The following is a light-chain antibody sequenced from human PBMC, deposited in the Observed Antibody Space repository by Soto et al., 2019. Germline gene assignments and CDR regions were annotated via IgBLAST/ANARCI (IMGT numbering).Light chain of an antibody. Sequence: EIVLTQSPGTLSLSPGERATLSCRASQSISSSYLAWYQQRPGQAPRLLLYDSSSRATGIPDRFSGSGSGTAFTRTISRLEPEDFAVYYCQQYGSSLWTFGQGTKVEIK. J-gene: IGKJ1*01. V-gene: IGKV3-20*01. CDR1: QSISSSY. CDR3: QQYGSSLWT. CDR2: DSS.